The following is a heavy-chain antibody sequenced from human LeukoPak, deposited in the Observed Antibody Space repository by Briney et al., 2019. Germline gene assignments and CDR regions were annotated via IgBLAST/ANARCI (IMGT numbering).Heavy chain of an antibody. J-gene: IGHJ5*02. Sequence: SQTLSLTCTVSGGSISSGSYYWSWIRQPAGKGLEWIGRIYTSGSTNYNPSLKSRVTISVDTSKNQFSLKLSSVTAADTAVYYCAREGSIGGSTSMPDWFDPWGQGTLVTVSS. CDR2: IYTSGST. D-gene: IGHD2-2*01. CDR1: GGSISSGSYY. CDR3: AREGSIGGSTSMPDWFDP. V-gene: IGHV4-61*02.